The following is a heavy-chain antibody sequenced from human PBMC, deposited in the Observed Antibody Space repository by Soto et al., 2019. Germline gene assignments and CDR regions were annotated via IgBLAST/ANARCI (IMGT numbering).Heavy chain of an antibody. CDR2: IASDGKDK. CDR3: AKDGAIAPADYFFDY. J-gene: IGHJ4*02. CDR1: GFTFSNYA. V-gene: IGHV3-30*18. Sequence: QVQLVESGGGVVQPGRSLKLSCAASGFTFSNYAIHWVRQAPGKGLEWVAVIASDGKDKRYADSVKGRFTISRDNSKNTVYLPMNSLRGEDMAVYYGAKDGAIAPADYFFDYWGQGSLVTVSS. D-gene: IGHD6-13*01.